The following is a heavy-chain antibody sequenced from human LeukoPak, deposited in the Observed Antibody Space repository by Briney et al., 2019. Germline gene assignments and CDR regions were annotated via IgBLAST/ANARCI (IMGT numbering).Heavy chain of an antibody. CDR2: IHPQDGET. V-gene: IGHV1-2*02. J-gene: IGHJ5*02. CDR1: GATFSSYA. CDR3: ARDPPAAASTEFDL. D-gene: IGHD2-2*01. Sequence: GASVKVSCTASGATFSSYAISWVRQAPGQGLEWMGSIHPQDGETKYAQKFQGRVTVTSDTSISAAYMELSRLTSDDTAIYYCARDPPAAASTEFDLWGQGTLVTVSS.